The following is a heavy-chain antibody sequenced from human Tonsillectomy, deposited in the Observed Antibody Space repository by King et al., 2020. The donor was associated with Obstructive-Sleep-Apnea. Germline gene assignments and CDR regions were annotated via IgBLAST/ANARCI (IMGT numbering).Heavy chain of an antibody. V-gene: IGHV4-34*01. CDR2: INHSGNT. D-gene: IGHD6-13*01. CDR3: ARGRGAAAVNWFDP. Sequence: VQLQQWGAGLLKPSETLSLTCAVFGGSFTDYYWTWIRQPPGKGLEWIGEINHSGNTNYNPSLKSRVAVSADTSKNQFSLKLISVTAADTAVYYCARGRGAAAVNWFDPWGQGTLVTVSS. J-gene: IGHJ5*02. CDR1: GGSFTDYY.